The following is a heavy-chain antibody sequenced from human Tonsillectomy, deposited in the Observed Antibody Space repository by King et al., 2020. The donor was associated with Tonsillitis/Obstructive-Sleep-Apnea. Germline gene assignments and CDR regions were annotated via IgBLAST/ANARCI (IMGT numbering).Heavy chain of an antibody. CDR3: TTASFPGYSDFWSETVLDV. CDR2: IQSKTDGGTT. CDR1: GFTFSNAW. Sequence: DVQLVESGGGLVKPGGSLRLSCAASGFTFSNAWMSWVRQAPGKGLEWVGRIQSKTDGGTTDYAAPVKGRFTISRDDSKNTLYLQMNSLITEDTAVYYCTTASFPGYSDFWSETVLDVWGKGTTVTVSS. V-gene: IGHV3-15*01. J-gene: IGHJ6*04. D-gene: IGHD3-3*01.